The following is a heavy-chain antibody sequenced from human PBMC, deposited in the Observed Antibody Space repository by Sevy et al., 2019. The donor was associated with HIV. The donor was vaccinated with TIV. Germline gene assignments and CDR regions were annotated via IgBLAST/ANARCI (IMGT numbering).Heavy chain of an antibody. CDR3: ATHAGIAAAGRVFDY. V-gene: IGHV3-72*01. CDR2: TRNKADGYTT. Sequence: GGSLRLSCVASGFTFSDHYMEWVRQAPGKGLEWVGRTRNKADGYTTEYAGSVKARFTITRDESKNSLYVQMNSLKAEDTAVYYCATHAGIAAAGRVFDYGGQGTLVTVSS. D-gene: IGHD6-13*01. CDR1: GFTFSDHY. J-gene: IGHJ4*02.